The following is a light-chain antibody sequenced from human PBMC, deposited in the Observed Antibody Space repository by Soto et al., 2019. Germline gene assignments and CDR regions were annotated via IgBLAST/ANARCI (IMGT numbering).Light chain of an antibody. Sequence: EIVMTQSPATLSVSPGERATLSCRASQSVSSNLAWYQQKPGQAPRLLIYGASTRATGIPARFSGSGSGQEFTLTISSLQSEDFAVYYCEQYNDWPPNTFGQGTRLEIK. V-gene: IGKV3-15*01. CDR3: EQYNDWPPNT. CDR1: QSVSSN. J-gene: IGKJ5*01. CDR2: GAS.